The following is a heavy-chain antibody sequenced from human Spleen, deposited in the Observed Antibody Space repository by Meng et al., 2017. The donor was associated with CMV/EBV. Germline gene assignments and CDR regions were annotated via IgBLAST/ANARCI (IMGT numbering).Heavy chain of an antibody. CDR2: IRSKSDGGTT. CDR3: TTDRGGAHY. V-gene: IGHV3-15*07. CDR1: GLRFSDDG. J-gene: IGHJ4*02. Sequence: SCVGAGLRFSDDGMNWDRQAPGKGLEWVGRIRSKSDGGTTDDDAPVKGRVVISRDDSKNTLYLQMNSLRIEDTAVYYCTTDRGGAHYWGQGALVTVSS. D-gene: IGHD3-16*01.